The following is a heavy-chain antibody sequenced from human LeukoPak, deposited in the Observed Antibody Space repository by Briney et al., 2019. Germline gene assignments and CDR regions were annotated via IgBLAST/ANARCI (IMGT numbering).Heavy chain of an antibody. D-gene: IGHD3-16*02. J-gene: IGHJ6*03. Sequence: VASVKVSCKASGYTFTGYYIHWVRQAPGQGLEWMGWINPHSGATNSAQRFQGRVTMTRDTSMGTAYMELSGLRYDDTAVYYCARDYPVDYYLDVWGKGTTVTVSS. CDR3: ARDYPVDYYLDV. CDR1: GYTFTGYY. V-gene: IGHV1-2*02. CDR2: INPHSGAT.